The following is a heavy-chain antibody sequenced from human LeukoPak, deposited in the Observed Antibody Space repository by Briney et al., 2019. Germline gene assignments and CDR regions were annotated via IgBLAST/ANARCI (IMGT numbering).Heavy chain of an antibody. D-gene: IGHD2-2*01. CDR3: ARGTMPLRRPQRYYFDY. CDR1: GGSFSGYY. Sequence: SETLSLTCAVYGGSFSGYYWSWIRQPPGKGLEWIGEINHSGSTNYNPSLKSRVTISVDTSKNQFSLKLSSVTAADTAVYYCARGTMPLRRPQRYYFDYWGQGTLVTVSS. V-gene: IGHV4-34*01. J-gene: IGHJ4*02. CDR2: INHSGST.